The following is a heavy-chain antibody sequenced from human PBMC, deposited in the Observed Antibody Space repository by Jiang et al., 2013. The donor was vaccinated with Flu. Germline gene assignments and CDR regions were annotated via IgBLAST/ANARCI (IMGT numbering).Heavy chain of an antibody. V-gene: IGHV4-59*01. CDR1: GGSISSYY. Sequence: GPGLVKPSETLPLTCTVSGGSISSYYWSWIRQPPGKGLEWIGYIYYSGSTNYNPSLKSRVTISVDTSKNQFSLKLSSVTAADTAVYYCARENRYGGNSFDYVGPGNPGHRL. CDR3: ARENRYGGNSFDY. CDR2: IYYSGST. J-gene: IGHJ4*02. D-gene: IGHD4-23*01.